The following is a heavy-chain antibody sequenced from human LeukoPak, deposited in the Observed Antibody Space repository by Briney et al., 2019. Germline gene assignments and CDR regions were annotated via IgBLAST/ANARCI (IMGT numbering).Heavy chain of an antibody. D-gene: IGHD1-26*01. CDR2: ISGSGAST. CDR1: GFTFSSYA. J-gene: IGHJ6*03. V-gene: IGHV3-23*01. Sequence: PGGSLRLSCAASGFTFSSYATSWVRQAPGKGLEWVSAISGSGASTYYADSVKGRFTVSRDNSKNTLYLQMNSLRAEDTAVYYCAKERGRRSYYVDYYYYMDAWGKGTTVTVSS. CDR3: AKERGRRSYYVDYYYYMDA.